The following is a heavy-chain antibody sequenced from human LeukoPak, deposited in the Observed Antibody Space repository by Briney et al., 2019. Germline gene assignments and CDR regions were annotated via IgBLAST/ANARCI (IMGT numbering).Heavy chain of an antibody. D-gene: IGHD6-19*01. CDR1: GFTFSSYA. V-gene: IGHV3-23*01. CDR3: AKGKTVAGTGGHNFDY. Sequence: GGSLRLSCAASGFTFSSYAMSWVRQAPGKGLEWVSGISSSGSRTYHADSVKGRFTISRDNSKDTLYLQMNSLGAEDTALYYCAKGKTVAGTGGHNFDYWGQGTLVTVSS. J-gene: IGHJ4*02. CDR2: ISSSGSRT.